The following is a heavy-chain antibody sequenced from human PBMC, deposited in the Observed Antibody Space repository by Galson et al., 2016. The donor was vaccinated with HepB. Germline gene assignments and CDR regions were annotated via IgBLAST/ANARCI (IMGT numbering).Heavy chain of an antibody. CDR3: AREAAWDFRSGSSALS. Sequence: SVKVSCKASGYTFTSYAMHWVRQAPGQRLEWMGWINAGDGSTRYSQTFQGRVTISRDTSASTAYMELSSLRSEDTAVYYCAREAAWDFRSGSSALSWGQGTLVTVSS. CDR1: GYTFTSYA. D-gene: IGHD3-10*01. V-gene: IGHV1-3*01. J-gene: IGHJ4*02. CDR2: INAGDGST.